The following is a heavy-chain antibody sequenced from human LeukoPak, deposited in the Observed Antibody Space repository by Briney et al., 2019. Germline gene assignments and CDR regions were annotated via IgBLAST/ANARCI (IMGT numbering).Heavy chain of an antibody. CDR2: INHSGST. CDR3: ASRARWLQPGGDY. CDR1: GGSFSGYY. J-gene: IGHJ4*02. Sequence: SETLSLTCAVYGGSFSGYYWSWIRQPPGKGLEWIGEINHSGSTNYNPSLKSRVTVSVDTSKNQFSLKLSSVTAADTAVYYCASRARWLQPGGDYWGQGTLVTVSS. D-gene: IGHD5-24*01. V-gene: IGHV4-34*01.